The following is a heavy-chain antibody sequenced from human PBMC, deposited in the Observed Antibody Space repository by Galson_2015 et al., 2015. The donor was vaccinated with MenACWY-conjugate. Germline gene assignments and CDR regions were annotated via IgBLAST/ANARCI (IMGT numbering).Heavy chain of an antibody. D-gene: IGHD2-2*01. CDR3: GTRGSADTVCWFDP. CDR1: GSTISNYW. J-gene: IGHJ5*02. CDR2: IHLVDSDT. V-gene: IGHV5-51*01. Sequence: QSGAEVKKPGESLKISCKVSGSTISNYWIAWVRQMPGKGLDYMGIIHLVDSDTRYRPSFQGQVTISADKSISTAYLQWNSLKASHTAIYYCGTRGSADTVCWFDPWGQGTLVTVSS.